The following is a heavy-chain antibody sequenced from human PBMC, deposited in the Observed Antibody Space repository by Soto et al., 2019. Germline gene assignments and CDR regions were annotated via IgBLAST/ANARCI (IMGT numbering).Heavy chain of an antibody. D-gene: IGHD3-10*01. CDR2: IYYSGST. J-gene: IGHJ6*02. Sequence: QVQLQESGPGLVKPSETLSLTCTVSGGSVSSGSYYWSWIRQPPGKGLEWIGYIYYSGSTNYNPYLKSRVTISVDTSKNQFSLKLSSVTAADTVVYYCARALWFGELPPNGLYGMDVWGQGTTVTVSS. CDR3: ARALWFGELPPNGLYGMDV. V-gene: IGHV4-61*01. CDR1: GGSVSSGSYY.